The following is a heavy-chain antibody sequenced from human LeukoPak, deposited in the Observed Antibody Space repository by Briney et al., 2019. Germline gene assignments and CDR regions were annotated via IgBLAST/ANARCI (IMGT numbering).Heavy chain of an antibody. Sequence: SETLSLTCTVSGYSISSGYYWGWIRQPPGKGLEWIGYIYHSGSTYYNPSLKSRVTISVDRSKNQSSLKLSSVTAADTAVYYCARHFRHYYDSSGHDNWGQGTLVTVSS. CDR2: IYHSGST. J-gene: IGHJ4*01. D-gene: IGHD3-22*01. V-gene: IGHV4-38-2*02. CDR1: GYSISSGYY. CDR3: ARHFRHYYDSSGHDN.